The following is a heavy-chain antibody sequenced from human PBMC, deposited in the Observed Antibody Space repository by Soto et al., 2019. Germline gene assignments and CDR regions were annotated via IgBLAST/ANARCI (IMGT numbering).Heavy chain of an antibody. CDR3: ARDRYYYGSGSPRGMAV. J-gene: IGHJ6*02. D-gene: IGHD3-10*01. CDR1: GGTFSSYA. CDR2: IIPIFGTA. V-gene: IGHV1-69*12. Sequence: QVQLVQSGAEVKKPGSSVKVSCKASGGTFSSYAISWVRQAPGQGLEWMGGIIPIFGTANYAQKFQGRVTIIADEAPSTAYMEVSSLRSEDTAVYYCARDRYYYGSGSPRGMAVWGQGTTVTVSS.